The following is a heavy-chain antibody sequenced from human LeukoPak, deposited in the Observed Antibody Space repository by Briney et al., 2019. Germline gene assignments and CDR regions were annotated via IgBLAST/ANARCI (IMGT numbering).Heavy chain of an antibody. V-gene: IGHV4-59*08. Sequence: PSETLSLTCTVSGGSISSYYWSWIRQPPGKGLEWIGYIYYSGSTNYNPSPKSRVTISVDTSKNQFSLKLSSVTAADTAVYYCARLALESGSYYVVSDYWGQGTLVTVSS. D-gene: IGHD1-26*01. CDR3: ARLALESGSYYVVSDY. J-gene: IGHJ4*02. CDR1: GGSISSYY. CDR2: IYYSGST.